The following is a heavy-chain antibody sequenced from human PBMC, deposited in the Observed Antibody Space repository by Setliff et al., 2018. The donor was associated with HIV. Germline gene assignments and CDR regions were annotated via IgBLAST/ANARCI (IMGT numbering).Heavy chain of an antibody. D-gene: IGHD3-22*01. CDR1: GGSISSGSYY. CDR3: ARSARVGYYDSSGYS. J-gene: IGHJ4*02. V-gene: IGHV4-61*02. Sequence: SETLSLTCTVSGGSISSGSYYWSWIRQPAGKGLEWIGRIYTSGSTNYNPSLKSRVTISVDTSKNQFSLKLSSVTAADTAVYYYARSARVGYYDSSGYSWGQGTLVTVSS. CDR2: IYTSGST.